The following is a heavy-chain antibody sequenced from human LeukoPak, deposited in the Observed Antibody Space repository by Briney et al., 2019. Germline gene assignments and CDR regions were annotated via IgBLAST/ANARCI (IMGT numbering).Heavy chain of an antibody. CDR1: GHNFPSYW. D-gene: IGHD6-19*01. Sequence: GESLKISCNASGHNFPSYWIGWVRQMPGKGLEWMGIIYPGDSETRYSPSFQGHVTISVDKSTGTAYLQWSILKASDAAMYYCATRRVAGIAVVPDSWGQGTLVTVSS. J-gene: IGHJ4*02. V-gene: IGHV5-51*01. CDR2: IYPGDSET. CDR3: ATRRVAGIAVVPDS.